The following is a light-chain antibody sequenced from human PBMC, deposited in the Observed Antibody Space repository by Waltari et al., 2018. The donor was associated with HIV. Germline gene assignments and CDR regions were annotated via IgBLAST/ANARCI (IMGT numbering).Light chain of an antibody. CDR1: DIGRKS. CDR2: FHN. J-gene: IGLJ3*02. Sequence: SYVLPQPPSVSVAPGPTPTITCAGNDIGRKSVHWYQQKPGQAPVLAISFHNDRASGLPERFSASNSGNTATLTISGVEAGDEADYYCQVWERSSQWVFGGGTKLTVL. CDR3: QVWERSSQWV. V-gene: IGLV3-21*01.